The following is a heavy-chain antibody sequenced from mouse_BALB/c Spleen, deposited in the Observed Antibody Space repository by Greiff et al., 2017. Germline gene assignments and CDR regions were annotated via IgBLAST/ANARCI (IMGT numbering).Heavy chain of an antibody. Sequence: VKLMESGPGLVAPSQSLSITCTVSGFSLTGYGVNRVRQPPGKGLEWLGMIWGDGSTDYNSALKSRLSISKDNSKSQVFLKMNSLQTDDTARYYCARVRGDGYFDYWGQGTTLTVSS. V-gene: IGHV2-6-7*01. CDR1: GFSLTGYG. CDR3: ARVRGDGYFDY. J-gene: IGHJ2*01. CDR2: IWGDGST. D-gene: IGHD2-3*01.